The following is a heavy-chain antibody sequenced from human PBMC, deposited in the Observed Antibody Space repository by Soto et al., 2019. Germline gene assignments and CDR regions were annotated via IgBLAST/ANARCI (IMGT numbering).Heavy chain of an antibody. CDR2: ITGGGGGT. CDR1: GFTFSSSA. J-gene: IGHJ4*02. Sequence: GGSLRLSCAASGFTFSSSAMSWVRRAPGEGLEWVSAITGGGGGTYYADSVKGRFTISRDNSKNTLYLQMNSLRAEDTAVYYCAKGSRSARPYYFDYWGQGTLVTVSS. CDR3: AKGSRSARPYYFDY. D-gene: IGHD2-2*01. V-gene: IGHV3-23*01.